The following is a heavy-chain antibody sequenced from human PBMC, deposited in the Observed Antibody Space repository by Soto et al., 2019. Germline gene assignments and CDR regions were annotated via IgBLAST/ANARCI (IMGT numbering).Heavy chain of an antibody. Sequence: PSETLSLTCTVSGGSISSSGYYWGWIRQPPGKGLEWIGSIYYSGSTYYNPSLKSRVTISVDTSKNQFSLKLSSVTAADTAVYYCARRGYSSSWYEKFDPWGQGTLVTVS. V-gene: IGHV4-39*01. CDR2: IYYSGST. CDR3: ARRGYSSSWYEKFDP. CDR1: GGSISSSGYY. D-gene: IGHD6-13*01. J-gene: IGHJ5*02.